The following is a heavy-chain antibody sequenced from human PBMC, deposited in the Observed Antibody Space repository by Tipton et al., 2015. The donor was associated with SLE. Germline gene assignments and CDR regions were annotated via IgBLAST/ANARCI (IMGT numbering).Heavy chain of an antibody. CDR3: GRGVIPDF. J-gene: IGHJ4*02. D-gene: IGHD2-21*01. CDR1: GGSISSGYY. V-gene: IGHV4-38-2*02. Sequence: TLSLTCTVSGGSISSGYYWGWIRQPPGKGLEWIATIYHYGNTFYNPSLKSRLTMSIDTSKNQFSLNLRSVTAADTAIYYCGRGVIPDFWGQGTLVSVTS. CDR2: IYHYGNT.